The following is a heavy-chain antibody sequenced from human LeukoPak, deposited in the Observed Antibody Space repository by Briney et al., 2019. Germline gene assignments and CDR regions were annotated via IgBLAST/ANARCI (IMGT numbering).Heavy chain of an antibody. CDR1: GGSISSSNW. CDR2: IYHSGST. Sequence: PSQTLSLTCAVSGGSISSSNWWGWGRPPPGEGLEWGVEIYHSGSTNYDPALNRRATIWVDKSKNQFSLKLSSVTDADTAVYYCARDWRRPDILSCTPYDYWGQGTLVTVSS. CDR3: ARDWRRPDILSCTPYDY. D-gene: IGHD3-9*01. J-gene: IGHJ4*02. V-gene: IGHV4-4*02.